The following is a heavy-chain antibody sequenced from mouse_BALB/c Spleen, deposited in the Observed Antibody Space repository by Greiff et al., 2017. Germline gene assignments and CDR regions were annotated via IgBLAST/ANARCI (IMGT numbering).Heavy chain of an antibody. V-gene: IGHV5-6*02. CDR3: ARRNDYDEGFAY. CDR1: GFTFSSYG. Sequence: DVMLVESGGDLVKPGGSLKLSCAASGFTFSSYGMSWVRQTPDKRLEWVATISSGGSYTYYPDSVKGRFTISRDNAKNTLYLQMSSLKSEDTAMYYCARRNDYDEGFAYWGQGTLVTVSA. CDR2: ISSGGSYT. J-gene: IGHJ3*01. D-gene: IGHD2-4*01.